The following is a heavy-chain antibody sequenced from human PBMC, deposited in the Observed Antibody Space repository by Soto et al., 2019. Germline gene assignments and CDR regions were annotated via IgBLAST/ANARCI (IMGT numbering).Heavy chain of an antibody. CDR3: ARAHDYDFWSGFLFYGMDV. CDR1: RFTFSNYA. CDR2: ISSTGGST. V-gene: IGHV3-23*01. J-gene: IGHJ6*02. Sequence: PGGSLRLSCAASRFTFSNYAMSWVRQAPGKGLEWVSGISSTGGSTYYADSVKGRFTISRDNSKNTLDLQMGSLRAEDTAIYYCARAHDYDFWSGFLFYGMDVWGQGTTVTVSS. D-gene: IGHD3-3*01.